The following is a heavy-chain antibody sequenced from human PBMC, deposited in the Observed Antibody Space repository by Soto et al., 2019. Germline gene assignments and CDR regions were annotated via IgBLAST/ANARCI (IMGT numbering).Heavy chain of an antibody. CDR2: IYYSGST. CDR3: ARDVEYYYDSSGYEARSYYYGIDV. V-gene: IGHV4-59*01. J-gene: IGHJ6*02. Sequence: SETLSLTCTVSGGSISSYYWSWIRQPPGKGLEWIGYIYYSGSTNYNHSFKSRVTISVDTSKNQFSLKLSSVTAADTAVYYCARDVEYYYDSSGYEARSYYYGIDVWGQGSTVTVSS. D-gene: IGHD3-22*01. CDR1: GGSISSYY.